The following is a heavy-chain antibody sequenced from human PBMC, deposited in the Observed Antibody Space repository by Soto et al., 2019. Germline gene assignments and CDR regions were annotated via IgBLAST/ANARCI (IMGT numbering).Heavy chain of an antibody. CDR1: GFTVSSNY. Sequence: PGGSLRLSCAASGFTVSSNYMSWVRQAPGKGLEWVSVIYSGGSTYYADSVKGRFTISRDNSKNTLYLQMNSLRAEDTAVYYCASSHNWNSKGVYYYYYYGMDVWGQGTTVTVSS. CDR3: ASSHNWNSKGVYYYYYYGMDV. CDR2: IYSGGST. D-gene: IGHD1-7*01. J-gene: IGHJ6*02. V-gene: IGHV3-53*01.